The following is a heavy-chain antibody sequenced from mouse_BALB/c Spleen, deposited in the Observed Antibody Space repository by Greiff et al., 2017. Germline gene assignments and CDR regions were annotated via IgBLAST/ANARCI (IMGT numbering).Heavy chain of an antibody. CDR1: GYTFTSYW. D-gene: IGHD2-2*01. Sequence: VQLQQPGAELVKPGASVKLSCKASGYTFTSYWMHWVKQRPGQGLEWIGEINPSNGRTNYNEKFKSKATLTVDKSSSTAYMQLSSLTSEDSAVYYCARIYSGSEDYFDYWGQGTTLTVSS. CDR3: ARIYSGSEDYFDY. J-gene: IGHJ2*01. CDR2: INPSNGRT. V-gene: IGHV1S81*02.